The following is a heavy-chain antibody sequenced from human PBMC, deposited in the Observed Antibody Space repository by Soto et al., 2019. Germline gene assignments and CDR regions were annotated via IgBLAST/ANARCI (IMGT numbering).Heavy chain of an antibody. Sequence: ASVKVSCKASGYTFTSYYMHWVRQAPGQGLEWMGIINTSGGSTSYAQKFQGRVTMTRDTSTSTVYMELSSLRFEDTAVYYCARGGLYYDILTGYPDRFDYWGQGTLVTVSS. CDR2: INTSGGST. J-gene: IGHJ4*02. D-gene: IGHD3-9*01. CDR1: GYTFTSYY. V-gene: IGHV1-46*01. CDR3: ARGGLYYDILTGYPDRFDY.